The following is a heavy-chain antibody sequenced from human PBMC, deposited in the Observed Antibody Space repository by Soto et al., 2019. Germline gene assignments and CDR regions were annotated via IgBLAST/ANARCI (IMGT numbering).Heavy chain of an antibody. CDR3: ARVTSDLLLRFLEWFPDY. CDR1: GGTFSSYA. Sequence: ASVKVSCKASGGTFSSYAISWVRQAPGQGLEWMGWISAYNGNTNYAQKLQGRVTMTTDTSTSTAYMELRSLRSDDTAVYYCARVTSDLLLRFLEWFPDYWGQGTLVTVSS. D-gene: IGHD3-3*01. CDR2: ISAYNGNT. J-gene: IGHJ4*02. V-gene: IGHV1-18*01.